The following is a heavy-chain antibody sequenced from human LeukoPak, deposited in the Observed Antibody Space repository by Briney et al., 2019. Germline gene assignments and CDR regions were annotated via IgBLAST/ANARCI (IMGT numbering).Heavy chain of an antibody. V-gene: IGHV3-23*01. D-gene: IGHD5-18*01. Sequence: PGGSLRLSCAASGFTFSSYAMSWVRQAPGKGLEWVSAISGSGGSTYYADSVKGRFTISRDNSKNTLYLQMNSLRAEDTAVYYCAKDLRGSGYSYGYGYFDYWGQGTLVTVSS. CDR1: GFTFSSYA. J-gene: IGHJ4*02. CDR2: ISGSGGST. CDR3: AKDLRGSGYSYGYGYFDY.